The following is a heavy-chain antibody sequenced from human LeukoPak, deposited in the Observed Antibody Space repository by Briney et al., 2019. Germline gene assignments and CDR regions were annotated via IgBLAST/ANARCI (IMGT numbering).Heavy chain of an antibody. CDR2: INPSGGST. CDR3: AGPLSSSGYYYYLDY. Sequence: ASVKVSCKASGYTFTSYYMHWVRQAPGQGLEWMGIINPSGGSTSYAQKFQGRVTMTRDTSTSTVYMELSSLRSEDTAVYYCAGPLSSSGYYYYLDYWGQGTLVTVSS. V-gene: IGHV1-46*01. D-gene: IGHD3-22*01. CDR1: GYTFTSYY. J-gene: IGHJ4*02.